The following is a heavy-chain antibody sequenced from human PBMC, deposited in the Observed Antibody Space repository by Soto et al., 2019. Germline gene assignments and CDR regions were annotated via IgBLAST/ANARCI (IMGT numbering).Heavy chain of an antibody. CDR3: ARGPYSSGYYVVHY. CDR1: GASISAYA. CDR2: LYSSGNT. V-gene: IGHV4-4*07. J-gene: IGHJ4*02. Sequence: SETLSLTCTVSGASISAYAWSWIRQPAGKGLEWIGRLYSSGNTNYNPSFKSRLTMSADASKNQFSLKLSSVTAADTAVYYCARGPYSSGYYVVHYWGQGTLVTVS. D-gene: IGHD3-22*01.